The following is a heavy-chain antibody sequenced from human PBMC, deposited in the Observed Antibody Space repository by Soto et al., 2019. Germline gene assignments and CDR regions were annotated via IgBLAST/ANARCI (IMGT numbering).Heavy chain of an antibody. Sequence: PGGSLRLSCSASGFTFSSYAMHWVRQAPGKGLEYVSAISSNGGSTYYADSVKGRFTISRGNSKNTLYLQMSSLRAEDTAVYYCVREDSGYDSPQNYYYYGMDVWGQGTTVTVSS. CDR1: GFTFSSYA. CDR3: VREDSGYDSPQNYYYYGMDV. D-gene: IGHD5-12*01. J-gene: IGHJ6*02. V-gene: IGHV3-64D*08. CDR2: ISSNGGST.